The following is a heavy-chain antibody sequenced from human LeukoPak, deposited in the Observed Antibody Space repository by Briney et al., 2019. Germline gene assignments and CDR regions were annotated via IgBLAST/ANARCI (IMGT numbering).Heavy chain of an antibody. D-gene: IGHD6-13*01. Sequence: GRSLRLSCAATGFTFITSAMYWVRQAPGRGLEWVAALSYDGSNAYYADSVKGRFTISRDISKNTLYLQMNSLRPEDTAVYYCAKDPQQLVLSKYFDYWGQGTLVTVSS. CDR3: AKDPQQLVLSKYFDY. J-gene: IGHJ4*02. V-gene: IGHV3-30*18. CDR1: GFTFITSA. CDR2: LSYDGSNA.